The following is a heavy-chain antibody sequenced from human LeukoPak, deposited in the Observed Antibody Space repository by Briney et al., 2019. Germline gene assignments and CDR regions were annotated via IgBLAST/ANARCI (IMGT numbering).Heavy chain of an antibody. V-gene: IGHV1-18*04. D-gene: IGHD2-15*01. Sequence: ASVKVSCKASGYTFTSYGISWVRQAPGQGREWMGLISAYNGNTNSARKLQGRVTMTPDTSTSTASMELRSLRSDDTAVYYCARAGIVVVVAATTDAFDIWGQGTMVTVSS. CDR1: GYTFTSYG. CDR2: ISAYNGNT. CDR3: ARAGIVVVVAATTDAFDI. J-gene: IGHJ3*02.